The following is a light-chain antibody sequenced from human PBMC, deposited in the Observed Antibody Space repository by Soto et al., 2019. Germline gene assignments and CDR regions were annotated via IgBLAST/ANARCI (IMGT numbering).Light chain of an antibody. J-gene: IGLJ2*01. CDR3: CSFAGPRPPVV. Sequence: QSALTQSASVSASLGQSITISCTGTSSDIGSYNLVSWYQQHPGKAPKLIIYEGSKRPSGVSNRFSGSKSGNTASLTISGLQAEDEADYYCCSFAGPRPPVVFGGGTQLTVL. CDR2: EGS. V-gene: IGLV2-23*01. CDR1: SSDIGSYNL.